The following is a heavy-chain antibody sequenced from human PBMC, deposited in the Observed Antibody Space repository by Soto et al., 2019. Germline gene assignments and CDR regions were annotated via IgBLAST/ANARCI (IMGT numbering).Heavy chain of an antibody. Sequence: GGSLRLSCAASGFTFSSYSMNWVRQSPGKGLEWVSSISSSSSYIYYADSVKGRFIISRDNSKDTLYLQMNSLGPDDTAVYFCAKARVRIVGANSFDYWGQGTPVTVSS. J-gene: IGHJ4*02. CDR2: ISSSSSYI. D-gene: IGHD1-26*01. CDR1: GFTFSSYS. V-gene: IGHV3-21*01. CDR3: AKARVRIVGANSFDY.